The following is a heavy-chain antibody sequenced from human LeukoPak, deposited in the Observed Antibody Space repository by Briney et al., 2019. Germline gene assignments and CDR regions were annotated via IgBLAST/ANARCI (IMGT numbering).Heavy chain of an antibody. CDR3: VKDIGARENSMDV. D-gene: IGHD3-16*01. CDR1: GCSFDEYA. J-gene: IGHJ6*02. Sequence: GGSLRLSCAASGCSFDEYAMQWVRQAPGKGLEWVSGISWNSGRLAYADSVRGRFTISRDNRRNSLFLQMNSLRVEDTALYYCVKDIGARENSMDVWGQGTTVTVSS. V-gene: IGHV3-9*01. CDR2: ISWNSGRL.